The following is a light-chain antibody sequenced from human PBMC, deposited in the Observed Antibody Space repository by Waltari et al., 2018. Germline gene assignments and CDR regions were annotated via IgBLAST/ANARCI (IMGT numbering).Light chain of an antibody. Sequence: QSALTQPASVSGSPGQSITISCTGSSSDFGTYNLVSWYQQYPGKAPKVMIYEGSKRPSGDSSRFSASKSGNTASLTISVLQAEDEADYYCCSYALRSVVFGGGTKVTVL. V-gene: IGLV2-23*01. CDR3: CSYALRSVV. CDR2: EGS. J-gene: IGLJ2*01. CDR1: SSDFGTYNL.